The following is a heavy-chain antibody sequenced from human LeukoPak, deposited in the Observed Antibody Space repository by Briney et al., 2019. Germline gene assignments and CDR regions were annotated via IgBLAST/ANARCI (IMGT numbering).Heavy chain of an antibody. V-gene: IGHV3-74*01. Sequence: GGSLRLSCAASGFTFSSYWMNWVRQAPGKGLVWVSRIASDGSSTTYADSVKGRFTISRENAKNSLYLQMNSLRAGDTAVYYCARAYCGGDCYSGWYFDLWGRGTLVTVSS. J-gene: IGHJ2*01. CDR2: IASDGSST. D-gene: IGHD2-21*02. CDR3: ARAYCGGDCYSGWYFDL. CDR1: GFTFSSYW.